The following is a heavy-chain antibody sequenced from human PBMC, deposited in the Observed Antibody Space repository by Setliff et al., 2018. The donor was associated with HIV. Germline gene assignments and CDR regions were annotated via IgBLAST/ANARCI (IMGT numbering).Heavy chain of an antibody. CDR1: GYTFTTYA. CDR2: INAGNGNT. V-gene: IGHV1-3*01. CDR3: ARTREAVMYYYYGMDV. Sequence: ASVKVSCKASGYTFTTYAMHWVRLAPGQRPEWMGWINAGNGNTKYSQRFQGRVIITRDTSASTAYMELSSLRSEDTAVYYCARTREAVMYYYYGMDVWGQGTAVTVSS. D-gene: IGHD3-16*01. J-gene: IGHJ6*02.